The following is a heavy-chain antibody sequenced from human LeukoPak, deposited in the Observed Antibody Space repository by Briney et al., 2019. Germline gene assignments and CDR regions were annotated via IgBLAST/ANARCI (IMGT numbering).Heavy chain of an antibody. CDR3: AKDTSPGKLDY. D-gene: IGHD3-10*01. CDR1: GFALSNFA. V-gene: IGHV3-23*01. CDR2: ISGTGGTT. J-gene: IGHJ4*02. Sequence: GGSLRLSCVASGFALSNFALIWVRQAPGKGLEWVSAISGTGGTTKYTDSVKGRFTISRDNSKNTLYLQMNSLRAEDTAVYYCAKDTSPGKLDYWGQGTLVTVSS.